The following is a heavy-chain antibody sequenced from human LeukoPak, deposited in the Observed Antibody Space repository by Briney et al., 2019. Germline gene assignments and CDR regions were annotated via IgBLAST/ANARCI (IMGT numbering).Heavy chain of an antibody. D-gene: IGHD4-11*01. CDR1: GFTFSNYT. Sequence: GSLRLSCVASGFTFSNYTMNWVRQAPGKGLEWIGRIYISGTPNYNPSLRGRVTMSIDTSMNQFSLKLTSVTAADTAVYYCAREKMTTITTIDYWGQGTLVTVSS. J-gene: IGHJ4*02. CDR3: AREKMTTITTIDY. V-gene: IGHV4-4*07. CDR2: IYISGTP.